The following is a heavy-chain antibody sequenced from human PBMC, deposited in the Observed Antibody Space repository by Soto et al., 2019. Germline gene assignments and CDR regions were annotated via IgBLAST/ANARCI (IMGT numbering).Heavy chain of an antibody. V-gene: IGHV4-31*03. D-gene: IGHD3-10*01. Sequence: QVQLQESGPGLVKPSQTLSLTCTVSCVSISSGGYYWSWIRQHPGKGLEWIGYIYYIGSTYYNPSLESRVTISVDTSKNRFSLKLSSVTAADTAVYYGARSGFGELSTAHLDYWGQGTLVTVSS. J-gene: IGHJ4*02. CDR1: CVSISSGGYY. CDR3: ARSGFGELSTAHLDY. CDR2: IYYIGST.